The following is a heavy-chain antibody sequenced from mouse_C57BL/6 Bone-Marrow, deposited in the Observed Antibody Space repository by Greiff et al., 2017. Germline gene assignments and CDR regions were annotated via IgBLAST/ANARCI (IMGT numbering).Heavy chain of an antibody. D-gene: IGHD2-4*01. CDR3: ARSTMITTRGYAMDY. J-gene: IGHJ4*01. V-gene: IGHV1-55*01. CDR2: IYPGSGST. Sequence: VQLQQSGAELVKPGASVKMSCKASGYTFTSYWITWVKQRPGQGLEWIGDIYPGSGSTNYNEKFKSKATLTVDTSSSTAYMQLSSLTSEDSAVYYCARSTMITTRGYAMDYWGQGTSVTVSS. CDR1: GYTFTSYW.